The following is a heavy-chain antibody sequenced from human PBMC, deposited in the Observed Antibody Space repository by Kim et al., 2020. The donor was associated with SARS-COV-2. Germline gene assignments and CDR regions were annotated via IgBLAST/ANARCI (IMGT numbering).Heavy chain of an antibody. D-gene: IGHD3-22*01. CDR1: GYTFTSYY. J-gene: IGHJ6*02. V-gene: IGHV1-46*01. Sequence: ASVKVSCKASGYTFTSYYMHWVRQAPGQGLEWMGIINPSGGSTSYAQKFQGRVTMTRDTSTSTVYMELSSLRSEDTAVYYCARGLGITMIVVVKYYYGMDVWGQRTTVTVSS. CDR3: ARGLGITMIVVVKYYYGMDV. CDR2: INPSGGST.